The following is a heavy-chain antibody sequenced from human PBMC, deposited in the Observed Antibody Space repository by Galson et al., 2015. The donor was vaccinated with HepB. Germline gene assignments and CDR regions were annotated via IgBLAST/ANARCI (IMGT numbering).Heavy chain of an antibody. J-gene: IGHJ3*02. CDR2: FDPEDGET. V-gene: IGHV1-24*01. D-gene: IGHD3-3*01. Sequence: SVKVSCKVSGNTSTELSMHWVRQAPGKGLEWLGGFDPEDGETIYAQKFEGRLTMTEDTSIDTAYMEMRSLTSEDTAVYYCATIGELFLVPRGAFDIWGQGTMVIVSS. CDR1: GNTSTELS. CDR3: ATIGELFLVPRGAFDI.